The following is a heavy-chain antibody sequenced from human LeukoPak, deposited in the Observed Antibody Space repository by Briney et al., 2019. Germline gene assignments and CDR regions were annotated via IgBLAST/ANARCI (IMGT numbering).Heavy chain of an antibody. CDR3: ARDGAIYYFDY. D-gene: IGHD1-26*01. CDR1: GFTFSSYE. J-gene: IGHJ4*02. V-gene: IGHV3-48*03. Sequence: QSGGSLRLSCVASGFTFSSYEMNWVRQAPERGLEWVSYISTSGSTMYYADSVKGRFTISRDNAKTSVYLQMNSLRAEDTAVYYCARDGAIYYFDYWGQGTLVTVSS. CDR2: ISTSGSTM.